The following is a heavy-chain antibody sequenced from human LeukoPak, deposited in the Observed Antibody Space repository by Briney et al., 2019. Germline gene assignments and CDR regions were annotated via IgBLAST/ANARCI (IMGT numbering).Heavy chain of an antibody. CDR3: PRGVLRGVIWQI. J-gene: IGHJ3*02. CDR1: GYTLTSYE. V-gene: IGHV1-8*01. D-gene: IGHD3-10*01. Sequence: ASVKVSCKASGYTLTSYEINWVRQATGQGVEWMGWMNPNSGNTVNAQKFQGRVTMTRDTSLNTAYMELGSLRSEDTAVYYCPRGVLRGVIWQIWGQGTMVTVSS. CDR2: MNPNSGNT.